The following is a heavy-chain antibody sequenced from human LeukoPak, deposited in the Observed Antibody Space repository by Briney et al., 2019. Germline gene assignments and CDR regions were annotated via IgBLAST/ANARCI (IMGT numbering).Heavy chain of an antibody. J-gene: IGHJ4*02. CDR1: GYTFIRYY. V-gene: IGHV1-46*01. D-gene: IGHD6-13*01. CDR2: INPSGGST. CDR3: ARPNIAESGTTSFDY. Sequence: ASVKVSCKASGYTFIRYYMHWVRQAPGQGLEWMGIINPSGGSTSYAQKFQGRVTMTRDTSTSTVYMELSRLRSDDTAVYYCARPNIAESGTTSFDYWGQGTLVTVSS.